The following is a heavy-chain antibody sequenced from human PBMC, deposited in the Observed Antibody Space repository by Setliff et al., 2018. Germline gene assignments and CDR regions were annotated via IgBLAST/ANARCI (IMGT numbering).Heavy chain of an antibody. CDR1: GFTFNTYS. CDR3: TTGVNSAYWEYYFEY. J-gene: IGHJ4*02. CDR2: IHVSGGST. V-gene: IGHV3-23*01. Sequence: GGSLRLSCAASGFTFNTYSMTWVRQVPGKGLEWVSSIHVSGGSTYYADSVKGRFTISRDDSKNTLYLQMSSLKTEDTAVYYCTTGVNSAYWEYYFEYWGQGTLVTVSS. D-gene: IGHD1-26*01.